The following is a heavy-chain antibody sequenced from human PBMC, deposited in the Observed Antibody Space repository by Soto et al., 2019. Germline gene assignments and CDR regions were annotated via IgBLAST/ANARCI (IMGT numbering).Heavy chain of an antibody. CDR1: VFTFSTYS. Sequence: GWSLRLSCVCSVFTFSTYSINWVRQAPGKGLEWVSSISSRSDIYYADSVKGRFTISRDNAKNSVSLQMNSLRAEDTAVYYCAREYTAWPLAYGLDVWGQGTTVTVSS. J-gene: IGHJ6*02. V-gene: IGHV3-21*01. D-gene: IGHD2-2*02. CDR2: ISSRSDI. CDR3: AREYTAWPLAYGLDV.